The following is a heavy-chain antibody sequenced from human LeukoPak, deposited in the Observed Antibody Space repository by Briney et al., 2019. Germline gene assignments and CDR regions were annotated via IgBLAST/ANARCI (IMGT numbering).Heavy chain of an antibody. CDR2: INPSGGST. CDR1: GYTFTSYY. Sequence: ALVKVSCKASGYTFTSYYMHWVRQAPGQGLEWMGIINPSGGSTSYAQKFQGRVTMTRDTSTSTVYMELSSLRSEDTAVYYCARSGGWPYYFDYLGQGTLVTVSS. D-gene: IGHD6-19*01. J-gene: IGHJ4*02. CDR3: ARSGGWPYYFDY. V-gene: IGHV1-46*01.